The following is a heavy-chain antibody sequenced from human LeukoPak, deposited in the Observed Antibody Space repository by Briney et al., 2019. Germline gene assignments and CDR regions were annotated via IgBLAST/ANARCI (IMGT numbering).Heavy chain of an antibody. CDR2: ISGSGGST. D-gene: IGHD3-9*01. CDR3: AKRRSVGYDILTGYCRYYFDY. V-gene: IGHV3-23*01. Sequence: PGGSLRLSCAASGFTFSSYAMSWVRQAPGKGLEWVSAISGSGGSTYYADSVKGRFTISRDNSKNTLYLQMNSLRAEDTAVYYCAKRRSVGYDILTGYCRYYFDYWGQGTLVTVSS. CDR1: GFTFSSYA. J-gene: IGHJ4*02.